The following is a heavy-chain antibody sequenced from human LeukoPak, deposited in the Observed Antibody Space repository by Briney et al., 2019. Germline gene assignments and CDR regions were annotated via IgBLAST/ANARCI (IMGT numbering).Heavy chain of an antibody. CDR3: ARQEAAAARDWFDS. D-gene: IGHD6-13*01. J-gene: IGHJ5*01. V-gene: IGHV3-33*08. Sequence: PGGSLRLSCAASGFTFSSYGMHWVRQAPGKGLEWVAVIWYDGSNKYYAASVKGRFTISRDNSKNTLSLQMNSLRADDTAVYYCARQEAAAARDWFDSWGQGALVTVSS. CDR1: GFTFSSYG. CDR2: IWYDGSNK.